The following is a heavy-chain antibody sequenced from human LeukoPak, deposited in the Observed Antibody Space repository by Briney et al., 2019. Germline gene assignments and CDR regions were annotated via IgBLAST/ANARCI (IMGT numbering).Heavy chain of an antibody. J-gene: IGHJ4*02. CDR3: ARGEYGDYSQINFDY. Sequence: GGSLRLSCAASGFTFSSYAMHWVRQAPGKGLEWVAVISYDGSNKYYADSVKGRFTISRDNSKNTLYLQMNSLRAEDTAVYYCARGEYGDYSQINFDYWGQGTLVTVSS. D-gene: IGHD4-17*01. CDR1: GFTFSSYA. V-gene: IGHV3-30*04. CDR2: ISYDGSNK.